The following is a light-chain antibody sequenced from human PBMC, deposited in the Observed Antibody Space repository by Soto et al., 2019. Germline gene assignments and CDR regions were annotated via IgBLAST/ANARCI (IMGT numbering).Light chain of an antibody. CDR2: SAS. J-gene: IGKJ1*01. V-gene: IGKV3-20*01. CDR1: QSVSSS. CDR3: QQYGSSGT. Sequence: EIVMTQSPLTLPVTPGEPASISCRSSQSVSSSLAWYQQKPGQAPRLLIYSASTRATGVPDRFSGSGSGTHFTLTISRLEPEDFAVYYCQQYGSSGTFGQGTKVDTK.